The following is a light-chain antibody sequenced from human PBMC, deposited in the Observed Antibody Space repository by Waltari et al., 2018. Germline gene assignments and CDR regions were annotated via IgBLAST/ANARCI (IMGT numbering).Light chain of an antibody. CDR3: MQGTQWPYT. CDR2: KVS. J-gene: IGKJ2*01. CDR1: QSLVHSDGNTY. V-gene: IGKV2-30*02. Sequence: DVVMTQSPLSLPVTLGQPASISCRSSQSLVHSDGNTYLSWFQQRPGQSPRRLTYKVSNRDSGVPDRLSGSGSGTDFTLKISRVEAEDVGVYYCMQGTQWPYTFGQGTKLEIK.